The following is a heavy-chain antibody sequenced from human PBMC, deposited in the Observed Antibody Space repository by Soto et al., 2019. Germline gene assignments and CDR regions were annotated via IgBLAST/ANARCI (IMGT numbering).Heavy chain of an antibody. CDR1: GGSFSGYY. CDR2: INHSGST. V-gene: IGHV4-34*01. J-gene: IGHJ5*02. CDR3: ARGKQRYYDFWSGPNWFDP. D-gene: IGHD3-3*01. Sequence: PSETLSLTCAVYGGSFSGYYWSWIRQPPGKGLEWIGEINHSGSTNYNPSLKSRVTISVDTSKNQFSLKLSSVTAADTAVYYCARGKQRYYDFWSGPNWFDPWGQGTIVTVS.